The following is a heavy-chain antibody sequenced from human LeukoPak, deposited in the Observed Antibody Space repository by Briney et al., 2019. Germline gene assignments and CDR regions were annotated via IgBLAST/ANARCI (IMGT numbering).Heavy chain of an antibody. Sequence: SETLSLTCTVSGVSFSGYFWSWLRHPPGKGLEWIGRIYSNGSVNYNPSLKSRISMSVDTSKKHFSLKLTSMTVADRAVYYCARERLVGGAGITPNWFDAWGKGTLVTVSS. D-gene: IGHD1-14*01. CDR2: IYSNGSV. CDR3: ARERLVGGAGITPNWFDA. V-gene: IGHV4-4*07. CDR1: GVSFSGYF. J-gene: IGHJ5*02.